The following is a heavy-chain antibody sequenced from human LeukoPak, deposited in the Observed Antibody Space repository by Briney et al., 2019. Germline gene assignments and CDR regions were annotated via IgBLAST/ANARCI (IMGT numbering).Heavy chain of an antibody. CDR3: AREIQGDDYFDY. CDR2: IKQDGSEK. Sequence: GGSLRLSCAASRFTFSTYWMSWVRQAPGEGLEWVANIKQDGSEKYYVDSVKGRFTISRDNAKNSLYLQTNSLRAEDTAVYYCAREIQGDDYFDYWGQGTLVTVSS. CDR1: RFTFSTYW. V-gene: IGHV3-7*01. J-gene: IGHJ4*02. D-gene: IGHD3-10*01.